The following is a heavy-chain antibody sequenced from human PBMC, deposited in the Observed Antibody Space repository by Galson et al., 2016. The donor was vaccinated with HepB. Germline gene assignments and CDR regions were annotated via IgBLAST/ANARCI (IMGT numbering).Heavy chain of an antibody. CDR2: IKQDGSET. J-gene: IGHJ4*02. CDR3: TRGPPGANGGNANS. V-gene: IGHV3-7*03. D-gene: IGHD4-23*01. Sequence: SLRLSCAASGFTFSSYWMNWVRQAPGEGLEWVANIKQDGSETCDVASVKGRFTIARDNAENSSYLQMSSLRAEDTAVYYCTRGPPGANGGNANSWGQGALVTVSS. CDR1: GFTFSSYW.